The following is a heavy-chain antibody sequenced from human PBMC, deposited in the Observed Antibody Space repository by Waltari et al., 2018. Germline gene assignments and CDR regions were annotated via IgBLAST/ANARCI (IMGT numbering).Heavy chain of an antibody. CDR3: ARLWNGPDC. Sequence: EELLVESGGGLVQPGESLRLSCEASGFPFFDYWMTWVRQAPGKGLEWVANIETDGTEKNYVNSVKGRFTISRDNAKNSLSLQMDSLRAEDTAVYYCARLWNGPDCWGQGTLVTVSS. CDR2: IETDGTEK. J-gene: IGHJ4*02. CDR1: GFPFFDYW. V-gene: IGHV3-7*03. D-gene: IGHD1-1*01.